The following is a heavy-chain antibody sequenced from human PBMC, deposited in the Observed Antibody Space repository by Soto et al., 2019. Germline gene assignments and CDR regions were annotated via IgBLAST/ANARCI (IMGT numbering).Heavy chain of an antibody. J-gene: IGHJ4*02. CDR3: AFIGFWSGYYIFDY. CDR1: GYTFTGYY. D-gene: IGHD3-3*01. V-gene: IGHV1-2*02. Sequence: ASVKVSCKASGYTFTGYYMHWVRQAPGQGLEWMGWINPNSGDTNYSPSFQGHVTISADKSISTAYLQWSSLKASDTAMYYCAFIGFWSGYYIFDYWGQGTLVTVSS. CDR2: INPNSGDT.